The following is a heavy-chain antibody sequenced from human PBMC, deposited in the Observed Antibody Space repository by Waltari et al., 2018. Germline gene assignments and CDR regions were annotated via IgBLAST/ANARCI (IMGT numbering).Heavy chain of an antibody. V-gene: IGHV3-74*03. CDR3: ARAGLLGAFDV. CDR1: GFTFSRSW. D-gene: IGHD2-15*01. Sequence: EVQLVESGGGLVQPGGSLRLSCAASGFTFSRSWIHWVRQFPGKVLMWFSRINNDGSSTVYADSVKGRFTISRDDAKNTVSLQMNNLSAEDTALYYCARAGLLGAFDVWGQGTMVTVSS. CDR2: INNDGSST. J-gene: IGHJ3*01.